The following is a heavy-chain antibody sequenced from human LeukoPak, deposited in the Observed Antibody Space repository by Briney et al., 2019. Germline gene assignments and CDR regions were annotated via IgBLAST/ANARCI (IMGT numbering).Heavy chain of an antibody. CDR1: GFTFSDYY. D-gene: IGHD3-10*01. V-gene: IGHV3-11*04. J-gene: IGHJ5*02. CDR3: AKDYSKTSYYGSGTYYRPNWFDP. CDR2: ISSSSRTI. Sequence: GGSLRLSCAASGFTFSDYYMSWIRQAPGKGLEWISYISSSSRTIYYADSVKGRFTISRDNSKSTVYLQMNSLRAEDTAVYYCAKDYSKTSYYGSGTYYRPNWFDPWGQGTLVTVSS.